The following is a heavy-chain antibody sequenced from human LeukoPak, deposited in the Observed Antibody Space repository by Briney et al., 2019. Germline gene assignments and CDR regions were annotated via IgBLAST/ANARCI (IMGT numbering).Heavy chain of an antibody. V-gene: IGHV3-48*03. CDR2: ISSSGNTI. CDR3: AGDNHDSSGYFYDWFDP. J-gene: IGHJ5*02. Sequence: PGGSLRLSCVASGFTFSSYEMNWVRQAPGKGLEWVSYISSSGNTIYYADSVKGRFTISRDNAKNSLYLQMNSLRAEDTAIYYCAGDNHDSSGYFYDWFDPWGQGTLVTVSS. D-gene: IGHD3-22*01. CDR1: GFTFSSYE.